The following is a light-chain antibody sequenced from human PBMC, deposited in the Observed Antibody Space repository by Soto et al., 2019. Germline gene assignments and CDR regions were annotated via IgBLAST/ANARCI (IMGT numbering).Light chain of an antibody. Sequence: QSVLTQPPSASGTPGQTVTISCSGSSSNIRSNTVNWFHQLPGTAPKLLIHSNNQRPSGVPDRFSGSKSGTSASLAISGLRSEDEADYYCAAWDGSLNGWVFGGGTQLTVL. V-gene: IGLV1-44*01. J-gene: IGLJ3*02. CDR1: SSNIRSNT. CDR3: AAWDGSLNGWV. CDR2: SNN.